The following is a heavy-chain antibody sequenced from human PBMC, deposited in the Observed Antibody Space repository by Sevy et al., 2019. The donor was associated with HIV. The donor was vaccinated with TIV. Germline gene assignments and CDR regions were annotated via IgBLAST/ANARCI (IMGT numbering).Heavy chain of an antibody. CDR1: GGTFSSYG. CDR2: LIPSFGAA. Sequence: ASVKVSCKASGGTFSSYGISWVRHAPGQGLEWMGGLIPSFGAANYRRNFQGRVTITADESTSTAYMELSSLRSEDTAVYYCAKYDYGDYVGWFDPWGQGTLVTVSS. J-gene: IGHJ5*02. D-gene: IGHD4-17*01. V-gene: IGHV1-69*13. CDR3: AKYDYGDYVGWFDP.